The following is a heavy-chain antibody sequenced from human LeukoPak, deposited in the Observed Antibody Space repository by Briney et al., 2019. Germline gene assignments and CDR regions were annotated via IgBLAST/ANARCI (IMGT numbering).Heavy chain of an antibody. D-gene: IGHD3-3*01. V-gene: IGHV1-8*01. CDR1: GYTFTSYD. CDR2: MNANSGNT. CDR3: ARDMSDFWSGCFGPTYGMDV. Sequence: GASVTVSCNASGYTFTSYDINWVRQATGQGLEWVGWMNANSGNTGYTQKFQRRITMTRNTSISTAYMELSSLRSEDTAVYYWARDMSDFWSGCFGPTYGMDVWGQGTTVTVSS. J-gene: IGHJ6*02.